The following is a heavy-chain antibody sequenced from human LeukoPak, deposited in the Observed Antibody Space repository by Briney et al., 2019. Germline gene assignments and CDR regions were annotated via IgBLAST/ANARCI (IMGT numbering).Heavy chain of an antibody. Sequence: GGSLRLSCAASGFTFSSYAMSWVRQAPGKGLEWVSAISGSGGSTYYADSVKGRFTISRDNSKNTLYLQMNSLRAEDTAVYYCARDRGGYYQRDGMDVWGQGTTVTVSS. CDR3: ARDRGGYYQRDGMDV. CDR2: ISGSGGST. D-gene: IGHD3-10*01. CDR1: GFTFSSYA. V-gene: IGHV3-23*01. J-gene: IGHJ6*02.